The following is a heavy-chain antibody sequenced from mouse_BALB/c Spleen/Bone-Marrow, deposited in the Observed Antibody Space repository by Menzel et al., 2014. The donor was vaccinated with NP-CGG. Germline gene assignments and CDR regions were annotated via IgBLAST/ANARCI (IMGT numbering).Heavy chain of an antibody. Sequence: VQLKESGPELVKPGASVKISCKASGYSFTGYFMNWVMQSHGKSLEWIGRINPYKGDTFYNQKFKGKATLTVDKSSSTAHMELRSLASEDSAVYYCARGGLLRAMDYWGQGTSVTVSS. D-gene: IGHD2-3*01. J-gene: IGHJ4*01. CDR3: ARGGLLRAMDY. V-gene: IGHV1-20*02. CDR1: GYSFTGYF. CDR2: INPYKGDT.